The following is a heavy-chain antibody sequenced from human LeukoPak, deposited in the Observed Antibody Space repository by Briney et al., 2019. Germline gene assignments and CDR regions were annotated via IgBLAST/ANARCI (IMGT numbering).Heavy chain of an antibody. D-gene: IGHD2-8*01. J-gene: IGHJ4*02. CDR2: VSNSGDYI. CDR1: GFTFSSYS. Sequence: PGGSLRLSCVASGFTFSSYSMNWVRQAPGKGLEWVSSVSNSGDYIHYADSVKGRFTISRDNSKNSLYLQMNSLRAEDTAVYYCARALIGYYFDYWGRGTLVTVSS. CDR3: ARALIGYYFDY. V-gene: IGHV3-21*06.